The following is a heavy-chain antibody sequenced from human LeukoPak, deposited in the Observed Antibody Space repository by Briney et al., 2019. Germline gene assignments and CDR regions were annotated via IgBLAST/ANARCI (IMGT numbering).Heavy chain of an antibody. CDR3: ATSLTTDSGWQQFDY. V-gene: IGHV1-24*01. Sequence: GASVKVSCKVSGYTLTELSMHWVRQAPGKGLEWMGGFDPEDGETIYAQKFQGRVTMIEDTSTDTAYMELSSLRSEDTAVYYCATSLTTDSGWQQFDYWGQGTLVTVSS. CDR1: GYTLTELS. D-gene: IGHD6-19*01. CDR2: FDPEDGET. J-gene: IGHJ4*02.